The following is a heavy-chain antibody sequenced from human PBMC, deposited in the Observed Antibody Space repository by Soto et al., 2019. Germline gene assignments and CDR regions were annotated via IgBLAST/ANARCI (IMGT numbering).Heavy chain of an antibody. CDR1: GGSFSGYY. Sequence: ASETLSLTCAVYGGSFSGYYWSWLRQPPGKGLEWIGEINHSGSTNYNPSLKSRVTISVDTSKNQFSLKLSSVTAADTAVYYCARGRVTYYYGSGSYGYWGQGTLVTVSS. CDR2: INHSGST. CDR3: ARGRVTYYYGSGSYGY. J-gene: IGHJ4*02. V-gene: IGHV4-34*01. D-gene: IGHD3-10*01.